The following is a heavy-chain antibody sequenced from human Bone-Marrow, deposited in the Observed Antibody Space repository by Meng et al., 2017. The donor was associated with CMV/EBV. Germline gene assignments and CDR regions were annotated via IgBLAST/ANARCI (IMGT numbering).Heavy chain of an antibody. J-gene: IGHJ4*02. CDR3: ARGGGYCSGTSCYNDY. V-gene: IGHV6-1*01. CDR2: TYYRSKWYN. Sequence: SQTLSLTCAISGDSVSSNSAAWNWIRQSPSRGLEWLGRTYYRSKWYNDYAVSVKSRITINPDTSKNQFSLQLNSVTPEDTAIYYCARGGGYCSGTSCYNDYWGQGMLVTVSS. D-gene: IGHD2-2*02. CDR1: GDSVSSNSAA.